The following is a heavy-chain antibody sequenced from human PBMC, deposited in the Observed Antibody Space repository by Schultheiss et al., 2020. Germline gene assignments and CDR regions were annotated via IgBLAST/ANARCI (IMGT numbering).Heavy chain of an antibody. J-gene: IGHJ3*02. CDR3: ARDKGRLTVVRGALNGFDI. CDR2: IDPSGGKA. Sequence: ASVKVSCKASGYIFSSYYMHWVRQAPGHGLEWMGIIDPSGGKATYAQNFRGRVTMTRDTSTSTDYMELISLRSEDTAIYYCARDKGRLTVVRGALNGFDIWGEGTTVTVSS. D-gene: IGHD3-10*01. CDR1: GYIFSSYY. V-gene: IGHV1-46*01.